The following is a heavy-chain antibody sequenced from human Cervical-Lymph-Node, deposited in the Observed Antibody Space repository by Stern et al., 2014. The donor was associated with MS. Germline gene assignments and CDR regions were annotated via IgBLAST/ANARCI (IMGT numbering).Heavy chain of an antibody. Sequence: EVQLVESGGGLVQPGGSLRLSCAASGYTFSSYAMSWVRQAPGKGLEWVSAISGSGGSTYQAEHVKGRFTISRDNSKNTLYLQMNSLRAEDTAVYYCAKSTVSSLSDYWGQGTLVTVSS. J-gene: IGHJ4*02. CDR2: ISGSGGST. D-gene: IGHD4-17*01. CDR3: AKSTVSSLSDY. CDR1: GYTFSSYA. V-gene: IGHV3-23*04.